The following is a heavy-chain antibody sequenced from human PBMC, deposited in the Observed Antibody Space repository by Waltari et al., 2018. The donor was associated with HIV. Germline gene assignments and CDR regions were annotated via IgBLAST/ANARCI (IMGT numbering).Heavy chain of an antibody. CDR1: GVSISSRNC. Sequence: QVQLQESGPGLVQPSGTLSLTCAVSGVSISSRNCWNWVRQPPGKGLECLGEIFHSGSTNYNPSLKSRVTMSVDESKNQFSLKLNSVTAADTAVYYCAREDLARGVIRGYFDLWGQGTLVTVSS. D-gene: IGHD3-10*01. CDR2: IFHSGST. V-gene: IGHV4-4*02. CDR3: AREDLARGVIRGYFDL. J-gene: IGHJ5*02.